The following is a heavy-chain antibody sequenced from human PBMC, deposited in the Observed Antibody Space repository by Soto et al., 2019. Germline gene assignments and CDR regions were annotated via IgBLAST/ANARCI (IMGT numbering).Heavy chain of an antibody. CDR3: ARVEDSSDNWLET. J-gene: IGHJ5*02. D-gene: IGHD3-22*01. CDR2: IYYSGIT. Sequence: PSSTXSLTCTVSVFSIIIGCYYLSWIRQHPGNGLDWIGYIYYSGITYYNPSLKSRVTISLDTSKNQFSLKLSSVTAADKAVYYCARVEDSSDNWLETWGQGTLV. CDR1: VFSIIIGCYY. V-gene: IGHV4-31*03.